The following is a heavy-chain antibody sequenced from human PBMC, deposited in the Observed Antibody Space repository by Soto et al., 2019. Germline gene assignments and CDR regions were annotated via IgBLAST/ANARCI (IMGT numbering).Heavy chain of an antibody. CDR3: ARDKYSSSWDYYYYGMDV. D-gene: IGHD6-13*01. J-gene: IGHJ6*02. V-gene: IGHV3-30-3*01. CDR2: ISYDGSNK. Sequence: PRLSCAASGFTFSSYAMHWVRQAPGKGLEWVAVISYDGSNKYYADSVKGRFTISRDNSKNTLYLQMNSLRAEDTAVYYCARDKYSSSWDYYYYGMDVWGQGTTVTV. CDR1: GFTFSSYA.